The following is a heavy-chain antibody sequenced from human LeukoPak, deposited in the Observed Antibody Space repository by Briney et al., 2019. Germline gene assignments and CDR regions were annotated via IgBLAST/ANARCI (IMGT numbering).Heavy chain of an antibody. Sequence: SETLSLTCTVSGGPISSYYWSWVRQPPGKGLEWIGYIYYSGSANYNPSLKSRVTISVDTSKNQFSLKLSSVTAADTAVYYCARDTAARYSSSWYWNYWGQGTLVTVSS. J-gene: IGHJ4*02. CDR2: IYYSGSA. V-gene: IGHV4-59*12. D-gene: IGHD6-13*01. CDR3: ARDTAARYSSSWYWNY. CDR1: GGPISSYY.